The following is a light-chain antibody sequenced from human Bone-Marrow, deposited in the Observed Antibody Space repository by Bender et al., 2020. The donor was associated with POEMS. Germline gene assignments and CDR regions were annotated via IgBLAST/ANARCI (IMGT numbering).Light chain of an antibody. V-gene: IGLV2-8*01. CDR3: GSYAGGNNFWV. CDR2: EIN. Sequence: QSALTQPASVSWSPVQSITISCTGSSSDVGRYVYVPWYQHHPGKAPKVLIYEINKWPSGVPYPFSGPQSGNTASLTVSGLQAEDEAHYYCGSYAGGNNFWVFGGGTKLTVL. CDR1: SSDVGRYVY. J-gene: IGLJ3*02.